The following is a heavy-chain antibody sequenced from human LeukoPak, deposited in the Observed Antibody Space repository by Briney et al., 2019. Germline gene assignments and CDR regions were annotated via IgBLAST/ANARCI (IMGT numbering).Heavy chain of an antibody. CDR1: GFTFSDYY. V-gene: IGHV3-11*01. D-gene: IGHD6-13*01. CDR2: ISSSGSTI. Sequence: GGSLRLSCAASGFTFSDYYMGWIRQAPGKRLEWVSYISSSGSTIYYADSVKGRFTISRDNAKNSLFLQMNSLRAEDTAVYYCARERWASPGFQHWGQGTLVTVSS. J-gene: IGHJ1*01. CDR3: ARERWASPGFQH.